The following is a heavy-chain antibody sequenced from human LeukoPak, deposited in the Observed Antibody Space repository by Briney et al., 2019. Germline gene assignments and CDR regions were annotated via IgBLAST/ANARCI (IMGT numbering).Heavy chain of an antibody. Sequence: GSLRLSFAASGFTFSSFAMSWVRQAPGKGLEWGSAISGSGGSTYYADSVKGRFTISRDKSKNTLYLQMNSLRAEDTAVYYCAKEKYGVDAFDIWGQGTMVTVSS. CDR1: GFTFSSFA. V-gene: IGHV3-23*01. CDR3: AKEKYGVDAFDI. D-gene: IGHD4-17*01. CDR2: ISGSGGST. J-gene: IGHJ3*02.